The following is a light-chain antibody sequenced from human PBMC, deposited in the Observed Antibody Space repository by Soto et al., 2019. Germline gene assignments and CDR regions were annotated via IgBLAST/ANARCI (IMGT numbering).Light chain of an antibody. V-gene: IGKV1-9*01. J-gene: IGKJ4*01. CDR3: RQSNSYPLT. CDR2: GAS. Sequence: IQLTQSPSSLSASGGDRVTITCRASQGIGSNLAWYLQKPGEAPKLLVYGASTLQGGVPSRFSGSGSGTLFTLTITSLQPEDFATYFCRQSNSYPLTFGGGTKVEIK. CDR1: QGIGSN.